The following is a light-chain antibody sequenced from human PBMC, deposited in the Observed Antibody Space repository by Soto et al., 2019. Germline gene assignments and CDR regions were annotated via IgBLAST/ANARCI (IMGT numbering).Light chain of an antibody. V-gene: IGLV2-14*01. CDR3: SSYTSSSSSV. Sequence: QSALTQPASVSGSPGQSIAISCTGTSSDVGAYNSVSWYQQYPGKAPKLMIHDVSNRPSGVSDRFSGSKSGNAASLTISGLQAEDEDDYYCSSYTSSSSSVFGSGTKVTVL. J-gene: IGLJ1*01. CDR2: DVS. CDR1: SSDVGAYNS.